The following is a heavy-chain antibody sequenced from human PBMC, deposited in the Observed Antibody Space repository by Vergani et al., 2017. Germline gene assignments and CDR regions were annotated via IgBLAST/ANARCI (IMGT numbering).Heavy chain of an antibody. CDR2: ISAYNGNT. CDR1: GYTFTSYG. Sequence: QVQLVQSGAEVKKPGASVKVSCKASGYTFTSYGISWVRQAPGQGLEWMGWISAYNGNTNYAQKLQGRVTMTTDTSTSTAYMELRSLRSDDTAVYYCARDYCIGGSCPGGAFDIWGQATMVTVSS. J-gene: IGHJ3*02. V-gene: IGHV1-18*01. CDR3: ARDYCIGGSCPGGAFDI. D-gene: IGHD2-15*01.